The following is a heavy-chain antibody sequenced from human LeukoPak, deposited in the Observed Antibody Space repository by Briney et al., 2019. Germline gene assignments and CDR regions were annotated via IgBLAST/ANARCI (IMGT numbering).Heavy chain of an antibody. V-gene: IGHV3-7*01. CDR2: IKEDGSQK. J-gene: IGHJ4*02. CDR3: ARGAGWLTGDY. D-gene: IGHD5-24*01. Sequence: GGSLRLSCAASGFTLSNHWMSWVRQAPGKGLEWVANIKEDGSQKYYLDSVKGRFTISRDNAKNSMYLQMDSLRAEDTAVYYCARGAGWLTGDYWGQGILVTVSS. CDR1: GFTLSNHW.